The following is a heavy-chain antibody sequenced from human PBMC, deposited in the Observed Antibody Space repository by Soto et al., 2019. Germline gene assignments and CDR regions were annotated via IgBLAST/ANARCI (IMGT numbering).Heavy chain of an antibody. V-gene: IGHV3-33*01. CDR3: ARGDYGDYTFDY. CDR1: GFTFSSYG. D-gene: IGHD4-17*01. Sequence: ESGGGVVPPGRSLRLSCAASGFTFSSYGMHWVRQAPGKGLEWVAVIWYDGSNKYYADSVKGRFTISRDNSKNTLYLQMNSLRAEDTAVYYCARGDYGDYTFDYWGQGTLVTVSS. CDR2: IWYDGSNK. J-gene: IGHJ4*02.